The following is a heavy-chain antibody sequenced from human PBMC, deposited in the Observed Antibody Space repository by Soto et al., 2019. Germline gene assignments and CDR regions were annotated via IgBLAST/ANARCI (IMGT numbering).Heavy chain of an antibody. CDR3: ASEYCSGGSCHYYGMDV. CDR1: GFAFSSSG. Sequence: QVQLVESGGGVVQPGRSLRLSCAASGFAFSSSGMRWVRQAPGKGLEWVAVIWYDGSNKYYADSVKGRFTISRDNPKNTLYLQMNSLRAEDTAVYYWASEYCSGGSCHYYGMDVWGQGTTVTVSS. V-gene: IGHV3-33*01. J-gene: IGHJ6*02. CDR2: IWYDGSNK. D-gene: IGHD2-15*01.